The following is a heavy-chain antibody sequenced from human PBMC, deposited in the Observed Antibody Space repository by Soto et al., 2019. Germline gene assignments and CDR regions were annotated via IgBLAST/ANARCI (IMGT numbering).Heavy chain of an antibody. Sequence: QVQLVQSGAEVTEPGASVKVSCKTSGFTFTLHYIHWVRQAPGQGLEWVGMVNAGDGSATDAREFRDKVSMTWDTSTSTVYLDLNSLKSEDTAIYYCARERDSFDYWGQGTLVSVSP. CDR1: GFTFTLHY. D-gene: IGHD3-22*01. CDR2: VNAGDGSA. V-gene: IGHV1-46*01. CDR3: ARERDSFDY. J-gene: IGHJ4*02.